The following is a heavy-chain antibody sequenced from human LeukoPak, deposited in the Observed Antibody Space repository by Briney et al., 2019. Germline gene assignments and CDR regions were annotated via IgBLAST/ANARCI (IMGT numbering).Heavy chain of an antibody. CDR1: GDSVSSNSAA. CDR2: TYYRSKWYN. Sequence: SQTLSLTCAISGDSVSSNSAAWNWIRQSPSRGLEWLGRTYYRSKWYNDYAVSVKSQITINPDTSKNQFSLQLNSVTPEDTAVYYCARAPRIAVAGTFDYWGQGTLVTVSS. J-gene: IGHJ4*02. D-gene: IGHD6-19*01. V-gene: IGHV6-1*01. CDR3: ARAPRIAVAGTFDY.